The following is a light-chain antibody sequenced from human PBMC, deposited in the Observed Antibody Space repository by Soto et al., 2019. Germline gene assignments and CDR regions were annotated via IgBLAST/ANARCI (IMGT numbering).Light chain of an antibody. CDR1: QSLSRY. J-gene: IGKJ4*01. CDR2: DAS. V-gene: IGKV3D-11*02. CDR3: QQRTNWQST. Sequence: EIVLSQSPATLSLSPGERVTLSCRASQSLSRYLAWYQQKPGQAPSLLIYDASNRATGIPARFSGSGSGTDFTLTISSLEPEDFAVYYCQQRTNWQSTFGGGTNVEIK.